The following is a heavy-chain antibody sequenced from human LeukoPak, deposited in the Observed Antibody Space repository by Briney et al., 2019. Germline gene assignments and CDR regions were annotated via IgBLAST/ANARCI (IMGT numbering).Heavy chain of an antibody. V-gene: IGHV4-59*08. J-gene: IGHJ4*02. D-gene: IGHD4-23*01. CDR3: ASSSTVVTGYFDY. CDR1: GGSISSYY. CDR2: IYYSGRT. Sequence: SETLSLTCTVSGGSISSYYWSWIRQPPGKGLEWIGYIYYSGRTNYNPSLKSRVTISVDTSKNQFSLKLSSVTAADTAVYYCASSSTVVTGYFDYWGQGTLVTVSS.